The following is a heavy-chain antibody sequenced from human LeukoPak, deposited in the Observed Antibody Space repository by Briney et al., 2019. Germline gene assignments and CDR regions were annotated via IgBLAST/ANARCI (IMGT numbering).Heavy chain of an antibody. Sequence: SETLSLTCTVSGGSVSSYYWSWVRQTPGQGLEWLGYVYYGGTTSYSPSLKSRVTMSIDRSKNEFSLTLFSVTAADTANYYCARDCTGGSCYPPSDGFDIWGQGTKVTVSS. J-gene: IGHJ3*02. V-gene: IGHV4-59*02. D-gene: IGHD2-15*01. CDR1: GGSVSSYY. CDR3: ARDCTGGSCYPPSDGFDI. CDR2: VYYGGTT.